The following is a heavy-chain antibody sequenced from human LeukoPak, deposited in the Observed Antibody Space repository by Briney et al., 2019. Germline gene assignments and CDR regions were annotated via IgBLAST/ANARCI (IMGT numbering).Heavy chain of an antibody. CDR2: IWYDGSNK. CDR1: GFTFSSYG. CDR3: ARGGDGYDGGTDY. Sequence: PGRSLRLSCAASGFTFSSYGMHWVRQAPGKGLEWVAVIWYDGSNKYYADSVKGRFTISRDNSKNTLYLQMNSLRAEDTAVYYCARGGDGYDGGTDYWGQGTQVTVSS. D-gene: IGHD5-24*01. J-gene: IGHJ4*02. V-gene: IGHV3-33*01.